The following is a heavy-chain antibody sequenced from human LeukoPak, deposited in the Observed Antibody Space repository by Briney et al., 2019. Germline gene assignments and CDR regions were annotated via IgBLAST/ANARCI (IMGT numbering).Heavy chain of an antibody. Sequence: GGSLRLSCAASGFTFSCYAMSWVRQAPGMGLEWVSTISSSGDNTYYADSVKGRFTISRDNSKNTLYLQMHSLRAEDTALYYCAKRDGNYSPFEYWGQGTLVTVSS. CDR2: ISSSGDNT. V-gene: IGHV3-23*01. CDR3: AKRDGNYSPFEY. D-gene: IGHD1-7*01. CDR1: GFTFSCYA. J-gene: IGHJ4*02.